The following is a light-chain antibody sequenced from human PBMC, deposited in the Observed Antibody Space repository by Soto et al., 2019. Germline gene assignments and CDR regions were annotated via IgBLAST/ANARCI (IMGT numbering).Light chain of an antibody. J-gene: IGLJ1*01. Sequence: QSALTQPASVSGSPGQSITISCSGTSSDVGGYNYVSWYQHHPGKAPKVALYGVSNRPSGVSNRFSGSKSGNTATLTISGLQAEDEADYYCLSYTRSSIHVFATGTKVTVL. V-gene: IGLV2-14*03. CDR1: SSDVGGYNY. CDR3: LSYTRSSIHV. CDR2: GVS.